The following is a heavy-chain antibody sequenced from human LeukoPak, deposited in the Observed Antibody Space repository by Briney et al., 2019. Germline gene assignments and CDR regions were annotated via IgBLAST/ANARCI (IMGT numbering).Heavy chain of an antibody. CDR1: GFTFSSYS. CDR2: ISSSYSTI. CDR3: ARGIDSGAYRILDY. V-gene: IGHV3-48*04. Sequence: GGSLRLSCAASGFTFSSYSKNWVRQAPGKGLEWVSYISSSYSTIYYADSVKGRFTISRDNAENSLYLQMNSLRAEDTAVYYCARGIDSGAYRILDYWGQGTLVTVSS. J-gene: IGHJ4*02. D-gene: IGHD1-26*01.